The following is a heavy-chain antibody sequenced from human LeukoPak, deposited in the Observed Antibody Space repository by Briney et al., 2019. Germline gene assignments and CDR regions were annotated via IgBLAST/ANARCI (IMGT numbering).Heavy chain of an antibody. Sequence: SGGSLRLSCAASGFTFSNSWMSWVRQIPGKGLEWVGRIKSEADGGTADYAAPVEGRFSISRDDLEKTVSLQMNSLKTEDTAVYYCITDHESGYDTHWGQGTLVTVSS. CDR1: GFTFSNSW. D-gene: IGHD5-12*01. CDR2: IKSEADGGTA. CDR3: ITDHESGYDTH. J-gene: IGHJ4*02. V-gene: IGHV3-15*01.